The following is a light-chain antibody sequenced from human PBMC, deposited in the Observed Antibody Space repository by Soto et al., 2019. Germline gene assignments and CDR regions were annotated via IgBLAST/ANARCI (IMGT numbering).Light chain of an antibody. CDR3: SSYTSSSTYV. CDR1: SSDVGGYNY. J-gene: IGLJ1*01. V-gene: IGLV2-14*01. CDR2: DVS. Sequence: QSALTQPASVSGSPGQSITISCTGTSSDVGGYNYVSWYQQHPGKAPKLMIYDVSNRPSGVSNRFSGSKSGNTASLTISGLQVEYEADSYCSSYTSSSTYVFGTGTKV.